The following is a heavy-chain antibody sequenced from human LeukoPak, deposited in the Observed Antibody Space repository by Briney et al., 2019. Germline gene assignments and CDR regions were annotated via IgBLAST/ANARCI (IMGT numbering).Heavy chain of an antibody. CDR3: ARDRVGATRYDAFDI. V-gene: IGHV3-23*01. CDR1: GFTFSSYA. J-gene: IGHJ3*02. D-gene: IGHD1-26*01. Sequence: WGSLRLSCAASGFTFSSYAMSWVRQAPGKGLEWVSAISGSGGSTYYADSVKGRFTISRDNSKNTLYLQMNSLRAEDTAVYYCARDRVGATRYDAFDIWGQGTMVTVSS. CDR2: ISGSGGST.